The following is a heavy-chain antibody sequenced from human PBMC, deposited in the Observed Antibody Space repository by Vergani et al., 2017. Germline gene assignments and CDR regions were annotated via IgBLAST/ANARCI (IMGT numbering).Heavy chain of an antibody. CDR1: GFSLSNARMG. CDR3: ARSFLLGYCSGGSCPIDY. CDR2: IFSNDEK. V-gene: IGHV2-26*01. J-gene: IGHJ4*02. D-gene: IGHD2-15*01. Sequence: QESGPGLVKPSETLTLTCTVSGFSLSNARMGVSWIRQPPGKALEWLAHIFSNDEKSYSTSLKSRLTISKDTSKSQVVLTMTNMDPVDTATYYCARSFLLGYCSGGSCPIDYWGQGTLVTVSS.